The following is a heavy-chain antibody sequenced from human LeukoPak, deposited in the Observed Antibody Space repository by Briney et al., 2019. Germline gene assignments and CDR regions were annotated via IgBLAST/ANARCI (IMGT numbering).Heavy chain of an antibody. CDR1: GFTFSSYW. V-gene: IGHV3-74*01. J-gene: IGHJ4*02. CDR2: INGDGSST. Sequence: GGSLRLSCAASGFTFSSYWMHWVRQAPGKGLVWVSRINGDGSSTTYADSVKGRFTISRDNAKNTLYLQMNGLRAEHTAVYYCARDLVVTSAYWGQGTLVTVSS. D-gene: IGHD2-2*01. CDR3: ARDLVVTSAY.